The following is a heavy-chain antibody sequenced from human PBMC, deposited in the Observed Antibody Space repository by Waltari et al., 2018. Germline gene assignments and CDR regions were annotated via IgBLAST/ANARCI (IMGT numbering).Heavy chain of an antibody. V-gene: IGHV4-34*01. CDR3: ARSGGTVTTFDP. Sequence: QVQLQQGGAGLLKPSETLSLTCAGYGGSFSGYYCSGTRQPPGKGLEWIGESNHSGSTNYNPSLKSRVTISVDTSKNQFSLKLSSVTAADTAVYYCARSGGTVTTFDPWGQGTLVTVSS. CDR2: SNHSGST. D-gene: IGHD4-17*01. CDR1: GGSFSGYY. J-gene: IGHJ5*02.